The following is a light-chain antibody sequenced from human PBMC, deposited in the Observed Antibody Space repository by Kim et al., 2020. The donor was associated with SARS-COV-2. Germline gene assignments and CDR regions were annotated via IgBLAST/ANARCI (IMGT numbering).Light chain of an antibody. CDR3: SSYTSSSTWV. Sequence: GQSITISCTGTSSYVGGYNYVSWYQQHPGKAPKLIIYDVSKRPSGVSNRFSGSKSGNTASLTISGLQAEDEADYYCSSYTSSSTWVFGGGTKLTVL. CDR2: DVS. J-gene: IGLJ3*02. CDR1: SSYVGGYNY. V-gene: IGLV2-14*04.